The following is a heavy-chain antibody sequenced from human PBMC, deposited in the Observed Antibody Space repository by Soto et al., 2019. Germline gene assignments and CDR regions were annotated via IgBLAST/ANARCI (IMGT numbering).Heavy chain of an antibody. CDR2: IRSKGYGGTT. CDR3: ARGFPDPRFNWKFDY. CDR1: GFSIGDYA. D-gene: IGHD1-20*01. Sequence: GGSLRLSCTTSGFSIGDYAMSWVRQAPGKGLEWVGFIRSKGYGGTTEYAASVQGRFTISRDRSKSIAYLQMNSLKTEDTAVYYCARGFPDPRFNWKFDYWGQGTLVTVSS. J-gene: IGHJ4*02. V-gene: IGHV3-49*04.